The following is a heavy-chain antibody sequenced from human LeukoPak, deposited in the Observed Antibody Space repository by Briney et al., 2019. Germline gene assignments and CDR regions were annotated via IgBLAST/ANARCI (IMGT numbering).Heavy chain of an antibody. V-gene: IGHV4-38-2*02. CDR2: IYHSGST. CDR3: AREGEMATTLFDY. D-gene: IGHD5-24*01. Sequence: SETLSLTCTVSGYSISSGYYWGWIRQPPGKGLEWIGSIYHSGSTYYNPSLKSRVTISVDTSKNQFSLKLSSVTAADTAVYYCAREGEMATTLFDYWGQGTLVTVSS. J-gene: IGHJ4*02. CDR1: GYSISSGYY.